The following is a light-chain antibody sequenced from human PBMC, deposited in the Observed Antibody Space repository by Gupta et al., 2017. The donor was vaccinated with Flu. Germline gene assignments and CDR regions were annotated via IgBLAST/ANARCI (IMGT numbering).Light chain of an antibody. CDR1: NFNIGNNY. CDR3: DDWDTYWNVGV. J-gene: IGLJ3*02. V-gene: IGLV1-47*01. CDR2: MVN. Sequence: QSVLTQPPSASGTVGQSLIISCSGNNFNIGNNYVSWFHQLPGPAPKVVIDMVNQRPSGAPERFSAYKAATSGYPTTLGLPADEEAVDVYDDWDTYWNVGVFGGGTKVTVL.